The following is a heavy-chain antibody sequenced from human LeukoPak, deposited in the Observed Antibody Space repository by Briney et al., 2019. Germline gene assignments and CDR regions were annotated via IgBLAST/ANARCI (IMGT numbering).Heavy chain of an antibody. CDR3: ARDTYYYDSSGYPDAFDI. CDR2: IREDASGT. D-gene: IGHD3-22*01. Sequence: GGSLRLSCAASGFTFSGHWMTWVRQAPGKGLEWVANIREDASGTYYVDSVKGRFTISRDNAKNSLYLQMNSLRAEDTAVYYCARDTYYYDSSGYPDAFDIWGQGTMVTVSS. V-gene: IGHV3-7*01. J-gene: IGHJ3*02. CDR1: GFTFSGHW.